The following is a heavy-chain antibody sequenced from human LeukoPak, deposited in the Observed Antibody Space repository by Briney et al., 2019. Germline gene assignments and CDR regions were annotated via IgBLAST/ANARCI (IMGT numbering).Heavy chain of an antibody. CDR3: ARLYSSSSSFDY. J-gene: IGHJ4*02. Sequence: SETLSLTCTVSGGSISSYYRSWIRQPPGKGLEWIGYIYTSGSTNYNPSLKSRVTISVDTSKNQFSLKLYSVTAADTAVYYCARLYSSSSSFDYWGQGTLVTVSS. D-gene: IGHD6-6*01. V-gene: IGHV4-4*09. CDR2: IYTSGST. CDR1: GGSISSYY.